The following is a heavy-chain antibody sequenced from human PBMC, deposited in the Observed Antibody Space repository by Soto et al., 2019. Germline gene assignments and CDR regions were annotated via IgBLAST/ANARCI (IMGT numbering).Heavy chain of an antibody. Sequence: GGSLRLSCAASGFTFSSSAMSWVRQAPGKGLEWVSAISDSGASTYYADSVRGRFTISRDNSKNTLYLQMNSLRAEDTALYYCAKVFQYYYYGMDVWGQGTTVTVSS. CDR1: GFTFSSSA. V-gene: IGHV3-23*01. CDR3: AKVFQYYYYGMDV. J-gene: IGHJ6*02. CDR2: ISDSGAST.